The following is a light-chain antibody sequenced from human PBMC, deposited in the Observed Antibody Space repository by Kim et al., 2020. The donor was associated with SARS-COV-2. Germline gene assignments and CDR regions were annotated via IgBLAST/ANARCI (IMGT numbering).Light chain of an antibody. Sequence: SYEVTQPLSVSLALGQTARITCAGNNIGSKNVHWYQQKPGQAPVVVIYRDSDRPSGIPERFSGSNSGNTATLTISRAQAGDEADYYCQVWDRTRYVFGSG. CDR2: RDS. V-gene: IGLV3-9*01. CDR1: NIGSKN. J-gene: IGLJ1*01. CDR3: QVWDRTRYV.